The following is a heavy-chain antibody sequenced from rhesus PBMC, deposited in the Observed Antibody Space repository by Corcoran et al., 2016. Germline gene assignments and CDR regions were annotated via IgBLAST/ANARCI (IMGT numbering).Heavy chain of an antibody. CDR3: ARSPPAQYYFDY. CDR2: IYGNSGTK. J-gene: IGHJ4*01. CDR1: GFSISSGYD. Sequence: QVQLQESGPGVVKPSETLSLTCAVSGFSISSGYDWSWIRQPPGKGLECIGYIYGNSGTKNYNPSLKKRVSTSKDTSKTRCCLRLSSVTDADTAGYYWARSPPAQYYFDYWGQGVLVTVSS. V-gene: IGHV4-76*01.